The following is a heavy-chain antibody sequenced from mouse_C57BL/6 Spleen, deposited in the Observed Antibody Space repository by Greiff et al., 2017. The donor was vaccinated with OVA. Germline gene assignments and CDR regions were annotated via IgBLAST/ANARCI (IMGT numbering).Heavy chain of an antibody. J-gene: IGHJ2*01. CDR3: ARYKGHYYGSSYPFDY. V-gene: IGHV7-3*01. D-gene: IGHD1-1*01. Sequence: EVKLMESGGGLVQPGGSLSLSCAASGFTFTDYYMSWVRQPPGKALEWLGFIRNKANGYTTEYSASVKGRFTISRDNSQSILYLQMNALRAEDSATYYCARYKGHYYGSSYPFDYWGQGTTLTVSS. CDR2: IRNKANGYTT. CDR1: GFTFTDYY.